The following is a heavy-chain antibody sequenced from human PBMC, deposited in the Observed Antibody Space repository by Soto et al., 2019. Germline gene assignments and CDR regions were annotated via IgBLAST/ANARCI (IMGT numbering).Heavy chain of an antibody. CDR3: ASIPLLRYGGNPGAVDY. J-gene: IGHJ4*02. V-gene: IGHV4-59*01. D-gene: IGHD4-17*01. CDR2: IYYSGST. CDR1: GGSISSYY. Sequence: SETLSLTCTVSGGSISSYYWSWIRQPPGKGLEWIGYIYYSGSTGYNPSLKSRVTISVDTSKNQFSLKLSSVTAADTAVYYCASIPLLRYGGNPGAVDYWGQGTLVTVSS.